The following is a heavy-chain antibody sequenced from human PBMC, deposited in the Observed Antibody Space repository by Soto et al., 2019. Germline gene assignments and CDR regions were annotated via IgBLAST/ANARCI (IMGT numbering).Heavy chain of an antibody. CDR3: AKMPSLIYDFWSGRPADCGGDCYLKSLVSYFDY. CDR2: ISGSGGST. V-gene: IGHV3-23*01. Sequence: GGSLRRSCAACGFTFSSYAMSWVRQAPGKGLEWVSAISGSGGSTYYADSVKGRFTISRDNSKNTLYLQMNSLRAEDTAVYYCAKMPSLIYDFWSGRPADCGGDCYLKSLVSYFDYWGQGTLVTVSS. J-gene: IGHJ4*02. D-gene: IGHD2-21*02. CDR1: GFTFSSYA.